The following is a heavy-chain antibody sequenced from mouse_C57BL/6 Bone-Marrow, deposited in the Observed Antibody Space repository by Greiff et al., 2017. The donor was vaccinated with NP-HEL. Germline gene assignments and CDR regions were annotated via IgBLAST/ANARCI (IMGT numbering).Heavy chain of an antibody. CDR1: GYTFTSYG. CDR3: ARWNGTRREDYFDY. J-gene: IGHJ2*01. V-gene: IGHV1-81*01. D-gene: IGHD1-1*01. Sequence: VQLQESGAELARPGASVKLSCKASGYTFTSYGISWVKQRTGQGLEWIGEIYPRSGNTYYNEKFKGKATLTADKSSSTAYMELRSLTSEDSAVYFCARWNGTRREDYFDYWGQGTTLTVSS. CDR2: IYPRSGNT.